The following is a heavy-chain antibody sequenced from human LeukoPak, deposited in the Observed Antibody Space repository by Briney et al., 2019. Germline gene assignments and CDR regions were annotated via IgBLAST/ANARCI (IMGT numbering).Heavy chain of an antibody. CDR1: GFTFSSYW. CDR2: TKQDGSEK. Sequence: PGGSLRLSCAASGFTFSSYWMSWVRQAPGKGLEWVANTKQDGSEKYYVDSVKGRFTISRDNAKISLYLQMNSLRAEDTAVYYCARDQYGVTMVRGVSDYWGQGTLVTVSS. D-gene: IGHD3-10*01. CDR3: ARDQYGVTMVRGVSDY. V-gene: IGHV3-7*01. J-gene: IGHJ4*02.